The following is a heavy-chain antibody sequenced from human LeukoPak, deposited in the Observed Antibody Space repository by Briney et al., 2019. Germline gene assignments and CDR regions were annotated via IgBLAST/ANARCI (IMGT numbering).Heavy chain of an antibody. CDR1: GHSISTDYY. D-gene: IGHD3-3*02. Sequence: KPSETLSLTCTVSGHSISTDYYWGWTRQSPGKGLEWIGSVYHGGSTYHNPSIRSRVTISVDTSKNQFFLSLSSVTAADTAVYYCARVHSWSGPDYWGQGTLVTVSS. V-gene: IGHV4-38-2*02. J-gene: IGHJ4*02. CDR2: VYHGGST. CDR3: ARVHSWSGPDY.